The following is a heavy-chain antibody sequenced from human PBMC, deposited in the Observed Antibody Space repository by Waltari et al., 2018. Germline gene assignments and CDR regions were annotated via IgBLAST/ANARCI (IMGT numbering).Heavy chain of an antibody. CDR3: ARDRGRGLYLDA. V-gene: IGHV4-4*02. D-gene: IGHD2-15*01. J-gene: IGHJ5*02. Sequence: QLQLQESGPGLVKPSGTLSPSCAVSGDTVSSPNWWSRVRQSPQRGLEWIGQVLHTGKTNYSPSFASRVTMSLDASNNQFSLKVTSATAADTAVYYCARDRGRGLYLDAWGPGTLVTVSP. CDR1: GDTVSSPNW. CDR2: VLHTGKT.